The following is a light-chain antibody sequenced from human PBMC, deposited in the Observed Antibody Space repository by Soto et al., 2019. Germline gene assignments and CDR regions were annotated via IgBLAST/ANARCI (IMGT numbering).Light chain of an antibody. J-gene: IGKJ4*02. Sequence: EILMTQSPATLSVSPGERVILSCRASQSVGSTLAWYQQKHGQAPRLLIRGASTRATGVPARFSGSGAGTEFTLTISSLQSEDFAVYYCQQYSTSLTFGGGTTLEIK. CDR1: QSVGST. CDR3: QQYSTSLT. V-gene: IGKV3-15*01. CDR2: GAS.